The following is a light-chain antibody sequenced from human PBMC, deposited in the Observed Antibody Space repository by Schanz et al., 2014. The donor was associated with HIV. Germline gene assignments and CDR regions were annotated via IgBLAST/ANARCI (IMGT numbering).Light chain of an antibody. CDR3: QQYSNYPHT. CDR2: AAS. Sequence: DIQMTQSPSPLSASVGDRVTITCRASQGISSYLAWYQQKPGKAPKLLIYAASTLQSGVPSRFSGSGSGTDFSLTISSLQPDDFATYYCQQYSNYPHTFGQGTKLDIK. CDR1: QGISSY. J-gene: IGKJ2*01. V-gene: IGKV1-16*01.